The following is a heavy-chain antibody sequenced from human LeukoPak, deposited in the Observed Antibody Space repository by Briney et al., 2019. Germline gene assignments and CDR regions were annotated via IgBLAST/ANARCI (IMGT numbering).Heavy chain of an antibody. D-gene: IGHD1-26*01. Sequence: QSGGSLRLSCAASGFTFRSYWMTWVRQSPGKGLEWVANIKQDGSETYYADSVKGRFTISRDNAKRSLYLQMNSLRAEDTAVYYCARDGELGSPADAFDIWGQGTMVTVSS. J-gene: IGHJ3*02. V-gene: IGHV3-7*01. CDR2: IKQDGSET. CDR1: GFTFRSYW. CDR3: ARDGELGSPADAFDI.